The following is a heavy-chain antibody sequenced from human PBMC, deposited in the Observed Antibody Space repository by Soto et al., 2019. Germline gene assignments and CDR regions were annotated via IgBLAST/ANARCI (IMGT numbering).Heavy chain of an antibody. J-gene: IGHJ6*01. CDR3: NTDDVVVPAAPFSYYGMDV. Sequence: EVQLVESGGGLVKPGGSLRLSCAASGFTFSNAWMSWVRQAPGKGLEWVGRIKSKTDGGTTDYAAPVKGRFTISRDDSKNTLYLQMNSLKTEDTAVYYCNTDDVVVPAAPFSYYGMDVWGQGTTVTVSS. CDR1: GFTFSNAW. CDR2: IKSKTDGGTT. D-gene: IGHD2-2*01. V-gene: IGHV3-15*01.